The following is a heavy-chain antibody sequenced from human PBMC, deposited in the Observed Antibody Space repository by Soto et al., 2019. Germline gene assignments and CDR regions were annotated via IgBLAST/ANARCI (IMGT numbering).Heavy chain of an antibody. CDR1: GGTFSSYA. Sequence: GASVKVSCKASGGTFSSYAISWVRQAPGQGLEWMGGIIPIFGTANYAQKFQGRVTITADESTSTAYMELSSLRSEDTAVYYCARSSIVVVPAAYHYYYYGMDVWGQGTTVTVSS. D-gene: IGHD2-2*01. CDR3: ARSSIVVVPAAYHYYYYGMDV. CDR2: IIPIFGTA. V-gene: IGHV1-69*13. J-gene: IGHJ6*02.